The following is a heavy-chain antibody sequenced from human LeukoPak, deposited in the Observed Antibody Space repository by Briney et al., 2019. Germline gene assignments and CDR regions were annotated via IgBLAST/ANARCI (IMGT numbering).Heavy chain of an antibody. J-gene: IGHJ4*02. CDR1: GFTFSSYA. CDR3: AKDLYLGYSSSWYPDY. V-gene: IGHV3-23*01. Sequence: GGSLRLSCAASGFTFSSYAMSWVRQAPGKGLEWVSAISGSGGSTYYADSVKGRFTISRDNSKNSLYLQMNSLRTEDTALYYCAKDLYLGYSSSWYPDYWGQGTLVTVSS. CDR2: ISGSGGST. D-gene: IGHD6-13*01.